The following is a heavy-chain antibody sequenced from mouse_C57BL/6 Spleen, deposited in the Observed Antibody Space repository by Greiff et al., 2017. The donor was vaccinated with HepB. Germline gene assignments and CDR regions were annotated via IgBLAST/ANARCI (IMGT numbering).Heavy chain of an antibody. J-gene: IGHJ3*01. CDR1: GFSFTSYG. CDR2: IWGGGST. V-gene: IGHV2-9*01. D-gene: IGHD2-5*01. CDR3: AEQDRNYPVFAY. Sequence: VKLMESGPGLVAPSQSLSISCTVSGFSFTSYGVDWVRQPPGKGLEWLGVIWGGGSTTYNSALMSRLSISKDNSKSQVFLKMNSLQTDDTAMYYCAEQDRNYPVFAYWGQGTLVTVSA.